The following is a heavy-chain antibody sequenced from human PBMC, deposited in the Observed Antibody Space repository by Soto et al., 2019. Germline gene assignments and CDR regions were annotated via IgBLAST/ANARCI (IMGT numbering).Heavy chain of an antibody. CDR1: GYTFTGYY. Sequence: ASVKVSCKASGYTFTGYYIHWVRQAPGQGLEWIGWINPKSGGTHYAQNFQGWVTMARDTSISTAYMELSRLKSDDTAVYYCAIGYCSGTSCYAANYYYYMEVWGKGTTVTVSS. V-gene: IGHV1-2*04. J-gene: IGHJ6*03. CDR3: AIGYCSGTSCYAANYYYYMEV. CDR2: INPKSGGT. D-gene: IGHD2-2*01.